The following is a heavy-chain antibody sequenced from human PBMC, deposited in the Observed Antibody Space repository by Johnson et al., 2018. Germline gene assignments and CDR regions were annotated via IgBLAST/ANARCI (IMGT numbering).Heavy chain of an antibody. CDR3: AGLPPPGSSGFHRLPETDV. J-gene: IGHJ6*02. Sequence: QVQLQESGPGLVKPSETLSLTCSVSGGSISSGTYYWGWIRQPPGKGLEWIGSFYYTGSTYYNASLRSRVTIYGDTSKNQTSLKVNSVTAADTAVYYCAGLPPPGSSGFHRLPETDVWGQGTTVTVSS. D-gene: IGHD3-22*01. CDR1: GGSISSGTYY. V-gene: IGHV4-39*01. CDR2: FYYTGST.